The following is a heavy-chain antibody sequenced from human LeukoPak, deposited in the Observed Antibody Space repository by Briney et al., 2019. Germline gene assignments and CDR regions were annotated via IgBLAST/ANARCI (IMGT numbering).Heavy chain of an antibody. CDR3: ARDSPVDYDFWSGYPNLYYGMDV. J-gene: IGHJ6*02. CDR2: ISAYNGNT. D-gene: IGHD3-3*01. V-gene: IGHV1-18*01. Sequence: ASVKVSCKASGYTSTSYGISWVRQAPGQGLEWMGWISAYNGNTNYAQKLQGRVTMTTDTSTSTAYMELRSLRSDDTAVYYCARDSPVDYDFWSGYPNLYYGMDVWGQGTTVTVSS. CDR1: GYTSTSYG.